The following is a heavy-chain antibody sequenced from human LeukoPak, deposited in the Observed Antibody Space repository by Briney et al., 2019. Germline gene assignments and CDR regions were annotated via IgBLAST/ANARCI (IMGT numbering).Heavy chain of an antibody. D-gene: IGHD3-16*01. Sequence: GGSLRLSCAASGLTVSSNYMSWVRQAPGKGREWVSVIYSGGSTYYADSVKGRFTISRDNSKNTLYLQMNSLRAEDTAVYYCARVGGGSTLFFDYWGQGTLVTVSS. V-gene: IGHV3-53*01. CDR1: GLTVSSNY. CDR2: IYSGGST. J-gene: IGHJ4*02. CDR3: ARVGGGSTLFFDY.